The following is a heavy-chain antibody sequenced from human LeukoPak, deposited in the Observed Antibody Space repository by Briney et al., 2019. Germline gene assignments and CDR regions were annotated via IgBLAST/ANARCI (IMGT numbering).Heavy chain of an antibody. CDR1: GFTFRTYW. CDR2: INTDGSST. Sequence: GGSLRLSCAASGFTFRTYWMHWVRQAPGKGLVWVSRINTDGSSTSYADSVKGRFTISRDNAKNTLYLQMNSLRAEDTAVYYCAKPLRYCSSTSCPGTYFDYWGQGTLVTVSS. D-gene: IGHD2-2*01. CDR3: AKPLRYCSSTSCPGTYFDY. V-gene: IGHV3-74*01. J-gene: IGHJ4*02.